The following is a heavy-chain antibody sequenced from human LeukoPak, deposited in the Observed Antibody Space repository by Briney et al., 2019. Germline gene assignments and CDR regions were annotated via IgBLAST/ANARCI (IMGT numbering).Heavy chain of an antibody. Sequence: PSETLSLTCAVYGEPFSGYYWSWIRQPPGKGLEWIGEINHSGSTNYNPSLKSRVTISVDTSKNQFSLKLSSVTAADTAVYYCARELGSGHFGRWGQGTLVTVSS. CDR3: ARELGSGHFGR. CDR2: INHSGST. J-gene: IGHJ4*02. CDR1: GEPFSGYY. V-gene: IGHV4-34*01. D-gene: IGHD3-10*01.